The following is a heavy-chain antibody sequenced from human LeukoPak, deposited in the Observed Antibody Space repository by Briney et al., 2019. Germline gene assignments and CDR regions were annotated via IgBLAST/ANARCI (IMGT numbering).Heavy chain of an antibody. J-gene: IGHJ6*02. CDR1: GFTFRNYA. CDR3: AKGLYDYALDV. CDR2: IGARDGRT. V-gene: IGHV3-23*01. Sequence: QTGGSLRLSCAASGFTFRNYAMTWVRQAPGKGLDWVALIGARDGRTYYADPVKGRFTISRDNFKNTLYLQMNSLRAEDTAIYYCAKGLYDYALDVWGQRTAVTVSS.